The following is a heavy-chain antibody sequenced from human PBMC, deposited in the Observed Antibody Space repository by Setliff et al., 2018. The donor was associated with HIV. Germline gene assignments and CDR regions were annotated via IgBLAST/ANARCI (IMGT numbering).Heavy chain of an antibody. Sequence: GASVKVSCKASGDLFTNHAVSWVRQAPGQGLEWMGGFVPMLGLTNHRHEFQGRLTITADQSTNTAYMELSGLRSDDTAIYYCARYSWNAPFDIWGQGTLVTVSS. V-gene: IGHV1-69*10. CDR3: ARYSWNAPFDI. J-gene: IGHJ3*02. CDR1: GDLFTNHA. D-gene: IGHD1-20*01. CDR2: FVPMLGLT.